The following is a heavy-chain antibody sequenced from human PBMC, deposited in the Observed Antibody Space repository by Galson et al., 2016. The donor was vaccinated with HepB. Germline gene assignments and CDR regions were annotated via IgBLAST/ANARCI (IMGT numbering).Heavy chain of an antibody. CDR2: ISPYSGDT. CDR3: AREGDTVRTHHVFGH. D-gene: IGHD4-17*01. CDR1: GYTFRMYG. J-gene: IGHJ4*02. V-gene: IGHV1-18*01. Sequence: SVKVSCKASGYTFRMYGISWVRQAPGQGLEWLGWISPYSGDTDYAQKFQGRVTMTTDTSTDTAYMELRSLSSDDTAVYWCAREGDTVRTHHVFGHWGQGALVTVSS.